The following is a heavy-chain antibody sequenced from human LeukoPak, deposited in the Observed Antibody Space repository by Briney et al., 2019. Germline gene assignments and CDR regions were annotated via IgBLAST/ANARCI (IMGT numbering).Heavy chain of an antibody. CDR3: VRDPDALDY. CDR1: GFTFSSYA. J-gene: IGHJ4*02. Sequence: GGSLRLSCAASGFTFSSYAMGWVRQAPGKGLEWVSVISGSGGSTYYADSVKGRFTISRDNTKNSLFLQMNSLRAEDTAVYYCVRDPDALDYWGQGTLVTVSS. CDR2: ISGSGGST. V-gene: IGHV3-23*01.